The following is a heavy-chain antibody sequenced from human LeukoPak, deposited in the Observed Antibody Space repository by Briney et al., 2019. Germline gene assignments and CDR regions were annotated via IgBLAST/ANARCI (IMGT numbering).Heavy chain of an antibody. D-gene: IGHD6-19*01. CDR1: GFTFSNYA. V-gene: IGHV3-23*01. Sequence: GGSLRLSCAASGFTFSNYAMSWVRQAPGKGLEWVSVISGSGGSTYHADSVKGRFTISRDNSNNTLYLQMNSLRAEDTAVYYCARDRGGWYKGAFDIWGQGTMVTVSS. CDR2: ISGSGGST. J-gene: IGHJ3*02. CDR3: ARDRGGWYKGAFDI.